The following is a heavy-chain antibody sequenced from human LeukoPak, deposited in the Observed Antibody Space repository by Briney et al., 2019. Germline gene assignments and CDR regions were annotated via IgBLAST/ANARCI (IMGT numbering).Heavy chain of an antibody. D-gene: IGHD6-19*01. V-gene: IGHV3-64D*06. CDR1: GFTFRSLA. CDR2: ISSNGGST. CDR3: VNQISGWVY. Sequence: GGSLRLSCSASGFTFRSLAMPWVRQAPGKGLEYVSGISSNGGSTYYADSVKGRFTISRDNSKNTLNLQMSSLRPEDTAVYYCVNQISGWVYWGQGTLVTVSS. J-gene: IGHJ4*02.